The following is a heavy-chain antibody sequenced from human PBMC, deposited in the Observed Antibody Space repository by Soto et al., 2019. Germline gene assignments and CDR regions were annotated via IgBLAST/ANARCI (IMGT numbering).Heavy chain of an antibody. D-gene: IGHD3-16*01. CDR3: ARLAGGNYYYGMDV. J-gene: IGHJ6*02. Sequence: GESLKISCEGSGYSFTNYWIGWVGQMPGKGLEWMGMIYPGDSNARYSPSFQGQVTISVDKSISTAYLQWSSLKASDTAMYYCARLAGGNYYYGMDVWGQGTTVTVSS. CDR1: GYSFTNYW. V-gene: IGHV5-51*01. CDR2: IYPGDSNA.